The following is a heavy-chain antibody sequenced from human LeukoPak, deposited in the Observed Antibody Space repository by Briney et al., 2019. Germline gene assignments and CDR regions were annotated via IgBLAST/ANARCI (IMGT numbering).Heavy chain of an antibody. CDR3: AKDVVRGVMWYFDY. CDR1: GFTFSSYA. D-gene: IGHD3-10*01. Sequence: GGSLRLSCAASGFTFSSYAMSRVRQAPGKGLEWVPAISGSGGSTYYADSVKGRFTISRDNSKNTLYLQMNSLRAEDTAVYYCAKDVVRGVMWYFDYWGQGTLVTVSS. J-gene: IGHJ4*02. CDR2: ISGSGGST. V-gene: IGHV3-23*01.